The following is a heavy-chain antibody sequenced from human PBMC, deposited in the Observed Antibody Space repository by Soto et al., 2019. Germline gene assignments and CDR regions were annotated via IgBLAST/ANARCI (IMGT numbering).Heavy chain of an antibody. CDR2: IYPGDSDT. Sequence: PGESLKISCKGSGYSFTSYWIGWVRQMTGKGLEWMGIIYPGDSDTRYSPSFQGQVTISADKSISTAYLQWSSLKASDTAMYYRARMGAYCGGDCYYSAFDIWGQGTMLTVSS. CDR1: GYSFTSYW. J-gene: IGHJ3*02. D-gene: IGHD2-21*02. CDR3: ARMGAYCGGDCYYSAFDI. V-gene: IGHV5-51*01.